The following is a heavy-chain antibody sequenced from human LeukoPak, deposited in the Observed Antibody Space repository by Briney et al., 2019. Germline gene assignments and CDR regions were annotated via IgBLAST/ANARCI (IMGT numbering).Heavy chain of an antibody. D-gene: IGHD3-22*01. CDR1: GFTFSNFA. CDR2: ISYDGSNK. Sequence: GGSLRLSCAASGFTFSNFAIHWVRQAPGKGLEWVAVISYDGSNKYYADSVKGRFTISRDNSKNTLYLQMNSLRAEDTAVYYCAEDVFFWDYDSSSAFDIWGQGTMVTVSS. CDR3: AEDVFFWDYDSSSAFDI. V-gene: IGHV3-30*18. J-gene: IGHJ3*02.